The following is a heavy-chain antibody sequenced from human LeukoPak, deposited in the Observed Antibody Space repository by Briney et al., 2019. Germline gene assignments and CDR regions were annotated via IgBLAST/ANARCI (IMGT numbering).Heavy chain of an antibody. V-gene: IGHV1-46*01. Sequence: ASVKVSFKASGYTFTSYYMHWVRQAPGQGLEWMGIINPSGGSTSYAQKFQGRVTMTRDMSTSTVYMELSSLRSEDTAVYYCAREQWELRSWFDPWGQGTLVTVSS. CDR3: AREQWELRSWFDP. D-gene: IGHD1-26*01. CDR2: INPSGGST. CDR1: GYTFTSYY. J-gene: IGHJ5*02.